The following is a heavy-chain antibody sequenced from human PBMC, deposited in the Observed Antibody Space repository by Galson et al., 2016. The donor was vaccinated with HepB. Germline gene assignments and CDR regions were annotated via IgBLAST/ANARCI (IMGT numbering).Heavy chain of an antibody. J-gene: IGHJ4*02. V-gene: IGHV3-30*18. D-gene: IGHD3-10*01. CDR2: VSYHGGNQ. CDR1: GFTFKNFA. Sequence: SLRLSCAASGFTFKNFAMHWFRQAPGKGLEWVASVSYHGGNQNYPDSVKGRFTISRDNSKSTLYLQMNSLRPEDTAVYFCVKVLLTYGSGSHYFDSWAREPWSPSP. CDR3: VKVLLTYGSGSHYFDS.